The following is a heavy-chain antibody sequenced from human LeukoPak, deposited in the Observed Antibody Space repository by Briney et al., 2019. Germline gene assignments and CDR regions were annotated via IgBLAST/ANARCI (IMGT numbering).Heavy chain of an antibody. J-gene: IGHJ2*01. CDR3: ARVLPPRHIVVVTAIGSGDWYFDL. CDR1: GGTFSSYA. CDR2: IIPIFGTA. Sequence: SVKVSCKASGGTFSSYAISWVRQAPGQGLEWMGGIIPIFGTANYAQKFQGRVTITADESTSTAYMELSSLRSEDTAVYYCARVLPPRHIVVVTAIGSGDWYFDLWGRGTLVTVSS. D-gene: IGHD2-21*02. V-gene: IGHV1-69*13.